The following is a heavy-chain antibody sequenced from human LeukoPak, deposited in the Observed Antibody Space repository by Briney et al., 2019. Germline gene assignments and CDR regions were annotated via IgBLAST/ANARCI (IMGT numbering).Heavy chain of an antibody. J-gene: IGHJ5*02. CDR1: GFTFSSYG. D-gene: IGHD3-10*01. CDR3: AAPTMVRAP. Sequence: PGGSLRLSCAASGFTFSSYGMHWVRQAPGKGLELVAIIWNDGSNEYYADSVKGRFTISRDNSKNTLYLQMNSLRAEDTAVYYCAAPTMVRAPWGQGTLVTVSS. V-gene: IGHV3-33*01. CDR2: IWNDGSNE.